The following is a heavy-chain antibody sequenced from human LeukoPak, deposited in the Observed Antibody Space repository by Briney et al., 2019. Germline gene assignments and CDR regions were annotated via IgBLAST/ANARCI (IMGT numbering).Heavy chain of an antibody. Sequence: GGSLRLSCAASGFTFSSYAMSWVRQAPGKGLEWVSAISGSGGSTHYADSVKGRFTISRDNSKNTLYLQMNSLRAEDTAVYYCAKDRIAAAGGLNWFDPWGQGTLVTVSS. CDR3: AKDRIAAAGGLNWFDP. V-gene: IGHV3-23*01. CDR2: ISGSGGST. J-gene: IGHJ5*02. CDR1: GFTFSSYA. D-gene: IGHD6-13*01.